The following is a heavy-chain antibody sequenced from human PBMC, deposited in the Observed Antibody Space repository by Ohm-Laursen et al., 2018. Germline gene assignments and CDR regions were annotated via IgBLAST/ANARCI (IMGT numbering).Heavy chain of an antibody. J-gene: IGHJ3*02. CDR1: GFTFSSYE. V-gene: IGHV3-48*03. Sequence: GSLRLSCAASGFTFSSYEMNWVRQAPGKGLEWVSYISSSGSTIYYADSVKGRFTISRDNSKNTLYLQMNSLRAEDTAVYYCARGSPLIEWYAFDIWGQGTMVTVSS. D-gene: IGHD5-12*01. CDR2: ISSSGSTI. CDR3: ARGSPLIEWYAFDI.